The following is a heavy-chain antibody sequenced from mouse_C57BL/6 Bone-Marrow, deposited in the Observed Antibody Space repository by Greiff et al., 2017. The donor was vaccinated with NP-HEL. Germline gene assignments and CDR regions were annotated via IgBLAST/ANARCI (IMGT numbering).Heavy chain of an antibody. CDR2: INPNNGGT. Sequence: VQLQQSGPELVKPGASVKMSCKASGYTFTDYNMHWVKQSHGKSLEWIGYINPNNGGTSYNQKFKGKATLTVNKSSSTAYMELRSLTSEDSAVYYCARWYYGSSSWVAYWGQGTLVTGSA. V-gene: IGHV1-22*01. J-gene: IGHJ3*01. CDR1: GYTFTDYN. CDR3: ARWYYGSSSWVAY. D-gene: IGHD1-1*01.